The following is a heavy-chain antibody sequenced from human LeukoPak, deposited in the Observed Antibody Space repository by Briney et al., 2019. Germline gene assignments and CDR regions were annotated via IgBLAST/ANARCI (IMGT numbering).Heavy chain of an antibody. V-gene: IGHV3-23*01. CDR2: ISAGAGST. CDR1: GFTFSSYA. Sequence: GGSLRLSCAASGFTFSSYAMSWVRQAPEKGLEWVSGISAGAGSTNYADSVKGRFTISRDNSKNTLYLQMNSLRAEDTAVYYCAKDTYYDILTGYSDDAFDIWGQGTMVTVSS. D-gene: IGHD3-9*01. CDR3: AKDTYYDILTGYSDDAFDI. J-gene: IGHJ3*02.